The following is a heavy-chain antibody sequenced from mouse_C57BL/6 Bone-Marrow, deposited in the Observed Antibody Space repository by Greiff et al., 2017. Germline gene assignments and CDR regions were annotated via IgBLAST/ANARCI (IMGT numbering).Heavy chain of an antibody. V-gene: IGHV5-17*01. CDR2: ISSGSSTI. D-gene: IGHD2-4*01. CDR1: GFTFSDYG. J-gene: IGHJ2*01. CDR3: ARDDYLFDY. Sequence: EVQVVESGGGLVKPGGSLKLSCAASGFTFSDYGMHWVRQAPAKGLEWVAYISSGSSTIYYDDTVKCRFTISRYNAKNTLFLQMTSLRSEDTAMYYCARDDYLFDYWGQGTTLTVSS.